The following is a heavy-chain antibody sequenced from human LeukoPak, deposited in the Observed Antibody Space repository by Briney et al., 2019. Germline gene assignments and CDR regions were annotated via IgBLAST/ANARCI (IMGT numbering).Heavy chain of an antibody. D-gene: IGHD2/OR15-2a*01. J-gene: IGHJ4*02. CDR3: ARDHPGDTTDSYVYYFDY. V-gene: IGHV3-33*08. CDR2: IWYDGSNK. CDR1: GFTFSSCG. Sequence: GGSLRLSCAASGFTFSSCGMHWVRQAPGKGLEGVADIWYDGSNKNYADSVKGRFTISRDNSKNTLYLQMNSLRAEDTAVYYCARDHPGDTTDSYVYYFDYWGQGTLVTVSS.